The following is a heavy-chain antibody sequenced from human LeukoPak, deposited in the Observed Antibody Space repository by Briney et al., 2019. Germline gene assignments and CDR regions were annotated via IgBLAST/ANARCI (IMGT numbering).Heavy chain of an antibody. Sequence: GGSLRHSCAASGFTFSDYYMSWIRQAPGKGLEWVSYISSSGSTIYYADSVKGRFTISRDNAKNSLYLQMNSLRAEDTAVYYCARGSEWGYYYYYYYGMDVWGQGTTVTVSS. CDR3: ARGSEWGYYYYYYYGMDV. D-gene: IGHD3-22*01. CDR1: GFTFSDYY. V-gene: IGHV3-11*01. CDR2: ISSSGSTI. J-gene: IGHJ6*02.